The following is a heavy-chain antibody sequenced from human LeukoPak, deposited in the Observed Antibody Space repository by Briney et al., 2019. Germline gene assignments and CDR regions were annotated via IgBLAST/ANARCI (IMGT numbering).Heavy chain of an antibody. J-gene: IGHJ4*02. Sequence: SETLSLTCTVSGGSISSGDYYWGWIRQPPGKGLEWIGYIYYSGSTYYNPSLKSRVTISVDTSKNQFSLKLSSVTAADTAVYYCARGHWGSSWNYFDYWGQGTLVTVSS. V-gene: IGHV4-30-4*02. D-gene: IGHD6-13*01. CDR3: ARGHWGSSWNYFDY. CDR2: IYYSGST. CDR1: GGSISSGDYY.